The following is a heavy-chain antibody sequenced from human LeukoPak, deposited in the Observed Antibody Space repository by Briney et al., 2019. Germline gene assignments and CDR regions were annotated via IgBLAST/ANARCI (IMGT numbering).Heavy chain of an antibody. Sequence: PSQTLSLTCTVSGGSISSYYWSWIRQPPGKGLEWIGYIYYSGSTNYNPSLKSRVTISVDTSKNQFSLKLSSVTAADTAVYYCARGLRYQPLLVYFDYWGQGTLVTVSS. D-gene: IGHD2-2*01. J-gene: IGHJ4*02. CDR2: IYYSGST. CDR1: GGSISSYY. V-gene: IGHV4-59*01. CDR3: ARGLRYQPLLVYFDY.